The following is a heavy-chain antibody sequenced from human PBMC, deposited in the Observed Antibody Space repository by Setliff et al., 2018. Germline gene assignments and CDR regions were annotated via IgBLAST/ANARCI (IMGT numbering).Heavy chain of an antibody. CDR2: VYSSVYSSGIT. D-gene: IGHD3-3*01. J-gene: IGHJ4*02. Sequence: SETLSLTCTVSGGSMSSGPNYWSWIRQPAGRGLEWVGRVYSSVYSSGITSYNPSLKSRVTISIDTSKNQFSLKLSSVTAADTAVYYCRFWSGYYKNDYWGQGTLVTVSS. CDR1: GGSMSSGPNY. V-gene: IGHV4-61*02. CDR3: RFWSGYYKNDY.